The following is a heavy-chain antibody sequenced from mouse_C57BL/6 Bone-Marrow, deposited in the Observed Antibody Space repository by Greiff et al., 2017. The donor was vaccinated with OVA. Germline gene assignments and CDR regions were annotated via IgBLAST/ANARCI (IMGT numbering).Heavy chain of an antibody. V-gene: IGHV2-2*01. CDR3: ASRYYGPWYFDV. D-gene: IGHD1-1*01. J-gene: IGHJ1*03. CDR1: GFSLTSYG. CDR2: IWSGVST. Sequence: VQGVESGPGLVQPSQSLSITCTVSGFSLTSYGVHWVRQSPGKGLEWLGVIWSGVSTDYNAAFISRLSISKDNSKSQVFFKMNSLQADDTAIYYCASRYYGPWYFDVWGTGTTVTVSS.